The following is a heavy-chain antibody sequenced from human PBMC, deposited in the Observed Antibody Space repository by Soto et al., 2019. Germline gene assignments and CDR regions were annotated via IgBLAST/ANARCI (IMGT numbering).Heavy chain of an antibody. V-gene: IGHV1-18*04. J-gene: IGHJ5*02. CDR3: ARGRNRSSFGSCFDP. CDR1: GYTLTSDG. D-gene: IGHD6-6*01. CDR2: IIAYNGNT. Sequence: ASVKVFFKDSGYTLTSDGISCVRQAPGHAREWRGWIIAYNGNTNYAQKLQGRVTMPTDTSTRTAYMELRSLRSDETAVYYFARGRNRSSFGSCFDPWGQGTLVTVSS.